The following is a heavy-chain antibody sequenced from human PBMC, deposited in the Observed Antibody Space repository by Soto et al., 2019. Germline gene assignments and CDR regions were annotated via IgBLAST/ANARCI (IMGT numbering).Heavy chain of an antibody. CDR2: ISYDVING. CDR3: ARAFSGSYPNFDY. CDR1: GFIFRSYA. J-gene: IGHJ4*02. D-gene: IGHD1-26*01. V-gene: IGHV3-30*09. Sequence: PGGSLRLSCLASGFIFRSYAMHWVRQAPGKGLEWVAVISYDVINGYYADSVRGRFAISRDNSKNTLYLQMNSLRPEDTAVYYCARAFSGSYPNFDYWGQGTLVTVSS.